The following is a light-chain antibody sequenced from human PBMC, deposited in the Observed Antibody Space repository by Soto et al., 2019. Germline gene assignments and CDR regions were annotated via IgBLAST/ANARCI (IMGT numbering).Light chain of an antibody. V-gene: IGKV3-15*01. CDR1: QSVTTN. J-gene: IGKJ2*01. CDR2: GAS. CDR3: QQYHSWPHT. Sequence: ETVLTQSPVTLSVSPGERATFSCKATQSVTTNLAWYQQKPGQVPRLLIYGASTRATGIPARFSGSGSGTEFTLSISSLQSEDFAIYHCQQYHSWPHTFGQGTKLEIK.